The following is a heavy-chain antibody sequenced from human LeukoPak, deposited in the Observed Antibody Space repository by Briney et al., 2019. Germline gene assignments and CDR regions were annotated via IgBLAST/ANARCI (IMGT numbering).Heavy chain of an antibody. Sequence: SETLSLTCSFSGGSISNYYWSWVRQPPGKGLEWIGYIYYSGSTDYNPSLKSRVTISIDTSKNHFSLRLSSVTAADTAVYYCARITYSRFDYWGQGTLVTVSS. CDR1: GGSISNYY. V-gene: IGHV4-59*08. J-gene: IGHJ4*02. D-gene: IGHD2-15*01. CDR3: ARITYSRFDY. CDR2: IYYSGST.